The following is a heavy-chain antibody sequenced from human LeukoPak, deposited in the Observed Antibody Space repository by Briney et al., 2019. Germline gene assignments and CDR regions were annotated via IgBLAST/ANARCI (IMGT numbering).Heavy chain of an antibody. CDR2: ISFSGDST. D-gene: IGHD4-17*01. J-gene: IGHJ4*02. V-gene: IGHV3-23*01. Sequence: HPGGSLRLSCAASGFTFSSHVLSWVRQDPARGLEWVSSISFSGDSTYYADSVKARFTISRDNSKNTLYLQMNSLRAEDTAVYFCARGGNGDSAVDYWGQGTLVTVSS. CDR1: GFTFSSHV. CDR3: ARGGNGDSAVDY.